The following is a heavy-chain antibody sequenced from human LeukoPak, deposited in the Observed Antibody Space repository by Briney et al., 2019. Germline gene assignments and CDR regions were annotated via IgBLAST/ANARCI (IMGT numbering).Heavy chain of an antibody. CDR1: GFTFDDYA. D-gene: IGHD3-16*01. CDR3: ARSVGGTFDY. V-gene: IGHV3-9*01. Sequence: GGSLRLSRAASGFTFDDYAMHWVRQAPGKGLEWVSGISWNSGSIGYADSVKGRFTMSRDNAKNSLYLQMNSLRAEDTALYYCARSVGGTFDYWGQGTLVTVSS. J-gene: IGHJ4*02. CDR2: ISWNSGSI.